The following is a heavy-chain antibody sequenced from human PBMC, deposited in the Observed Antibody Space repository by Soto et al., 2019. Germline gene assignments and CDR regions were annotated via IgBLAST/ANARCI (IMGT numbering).Heavy chain of an antibody. CDR2: ISHDGSNT. D-gene: IGHD3-10*01. Sequence: GGSLRLSCAASGFTFSAYGIHWVRQAPGKGLEWVAVISHDGSNTNYADSVKGRFTFSRDNSKDTVYLQLDSLRAEDSAVYFCARGMQGRGSYFSSMRSPEIFD. CDR1: GFTFSAYG. V-gene: IGHV3-30*03. CDR3: ARGMQGRGSYFSSMRSPEIFD. J-gene: IGHJ4*01.